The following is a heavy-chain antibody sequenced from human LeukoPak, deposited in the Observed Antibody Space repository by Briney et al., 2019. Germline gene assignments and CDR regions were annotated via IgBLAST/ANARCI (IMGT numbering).Heavy chain of an antibody. D-gene: IGHD3-10*01. CDR3: ARGLLWFGELLYFDY. V-gene: IGHV4-34*01. J-gene: IGHJ4*02. CDR2: IDHRGIT. Sequence: SETLSLTCDVYGESFSDYYWSWIRQPPEKGLEWIGEIDHRGITNYNPSLKSRVTISVDTSKNQFSLKLSSVTAADTAVYYCARGLLWFGELLYFDYWGQGTLVTVSS. CDR1: GESFSDYY.